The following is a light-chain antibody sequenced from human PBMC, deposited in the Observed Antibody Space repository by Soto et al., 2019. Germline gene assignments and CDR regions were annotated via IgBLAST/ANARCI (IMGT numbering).Light chain of an antibody. V-gene: IGKV3D-20*01. CDR2: DAC. Sequence: EIVLTQSPATLSLSPGERATLSCGASQSVTSGSLAWSQQKHGLAPTLSIFDACSRASGIRDRVSGSGSGTDFALTISSLQPEDFETSLYYWRHNSIWAWTFGQGTKVDIK. CDR1: QSVTSGS. CDR3: YWRHNSIWAWT. J-gene: IGKJ1*01.